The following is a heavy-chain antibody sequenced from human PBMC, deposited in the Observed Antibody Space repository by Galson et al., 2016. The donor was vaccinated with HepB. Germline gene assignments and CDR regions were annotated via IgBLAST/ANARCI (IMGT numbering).Heavy chain of an antibody. V-gene: IGHV3-74*01. CDR3: VRVRYEWSYFDS. CDR2: ISTDGSST. CDR1: GFTFSAYW. Sequence: SLRLSCAASGFTFSAYWMHWVRQAPGKGPAWVSHISTDGSSTSYADSVKGRFTISRDNARNTLYLQMNSLRAEDTALYYCVRVRYEWSYFDSWGQGTLVTVSS. J-gene: IGHJ4*02. D-gene: IGHD2-8*01.